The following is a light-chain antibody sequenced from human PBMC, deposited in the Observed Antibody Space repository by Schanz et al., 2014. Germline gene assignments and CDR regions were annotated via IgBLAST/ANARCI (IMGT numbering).Light chain of an antibody. Sequence: QSALTQPRSVSGSPGQSVTVSCSGTSSDDGSYHYVSWYQQRPGEAPKLIIFAVSQRPSGVPDRFSGSKSGSTASLTISGLQAEDEADYYCCSSAGDHTYVAFGAGTKLTVL. J-gene: IGLJ2*01. V-gene: IGLV2-11*01. CDR1: SSDDGSYHY. CDR3: CSSAGDHTYVA. CDR2: AVS.